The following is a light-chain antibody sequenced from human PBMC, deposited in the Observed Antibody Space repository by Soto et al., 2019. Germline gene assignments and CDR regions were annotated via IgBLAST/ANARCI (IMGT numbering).Light chain of an antibody. CDR1: RSDIGSNNY. CDR3: SSYTTTTRL. V-gene: IGLV2-14*01. CDR2: EVS. J-gene: IGLJ3*02. Sequence: QSALTQPASVSGSPGQSITISCTGTRSDIGSNNYVSWFQQRPGKAPTLIIYEVSNRPSGVSTHFAGSKSGNTASLTISGLLPEDEAAYYCSSYTTTTRLFGGGTKLTVL.